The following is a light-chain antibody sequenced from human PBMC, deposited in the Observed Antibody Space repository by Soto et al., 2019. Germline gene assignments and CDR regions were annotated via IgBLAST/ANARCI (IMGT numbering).Light chain of an antibody. CDR1: QSVGNNY. V-gene: IGKV3-20*01. CDR2: DAS. J-gene: IGKJ4*01. Sequence: EIVLTQSPGTLSLSPGERATLSCRASQSVGNNYLAWYQQKPGQAPRLLIYDASSRATGIPDRFSGSGSGTDCTLTITRLEPEDFAVYYCQQCAHSPLTFGGGTKVEI. CDR3: QQCAHSPLT.